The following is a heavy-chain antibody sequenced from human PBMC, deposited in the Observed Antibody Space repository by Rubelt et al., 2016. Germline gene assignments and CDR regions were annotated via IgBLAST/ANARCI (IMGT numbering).Heavy chain of an antibody. D-gene: IGHD4-17*01. CDR1: GYTFTNYG. Sequence: QVQLVQSGAEVKKPGASVKVSCKASGYTFTNYGMHWVRQAPGQRLEWMGWIDAGNGDTKYSQKLKDRVSITSDASAKTAYMELSSLRSEDTAVYYCARANHGDYEDYWGQGTLVTVSS. CDR3: ARANHGDYEDY. CDR2: IDAGNGDT. V-gene: IGHV1-3*01. J-gene: IGHJ4*02.